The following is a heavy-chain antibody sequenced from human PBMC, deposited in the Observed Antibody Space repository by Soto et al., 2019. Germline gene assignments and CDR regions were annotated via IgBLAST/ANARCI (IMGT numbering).Heavy chain of an antibody. D-gene: IGHD1-26*01. CDR2: IIPIFGTA. CDR3: ARDGGRHAGGIDY. CDR1: GGTFSSSS. V-gene: IGHV1-69*01. J-gene: IGHJ4*02. Sequence: QVQLVQSGAEVKKPGSSVKVSCKASGGTFSSSSINWVRQAPGQGLEWMGEIIPIFGTANYAPKFQGRVTITADESTSTAYMELRSLRSEDAAVYYGARDGGRHAGGIDYWGQGTLVTVSS.